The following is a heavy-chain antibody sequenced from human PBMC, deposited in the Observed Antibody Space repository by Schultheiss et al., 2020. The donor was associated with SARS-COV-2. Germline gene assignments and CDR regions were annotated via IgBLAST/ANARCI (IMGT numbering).Heavy chain of an antibody. CDR3: AKDRGYSSGWYYFDY. D-gene: IGHD6-19*01. Sequence: GGSLRLSCAASGFTFSSYSMNWVRQAPGKGLEWVSGISGSGDSTYYTDSVKGRFTISRDNSKNTLYLQMNSLRAEDTAVYYCAKDRGYSSGWYYFDYWGQGTLVTVSS. J-gene: IGHJ4*02. CDR2: ISGSGDST. V-gene: IGHV3-23*01. CDR1: GFTFSSYS.